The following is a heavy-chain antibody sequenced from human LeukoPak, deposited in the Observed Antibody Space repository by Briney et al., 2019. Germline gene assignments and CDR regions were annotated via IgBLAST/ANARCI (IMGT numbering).Heavy chain of an antibody. Sequence: GASVKLSCKASGATFSSYAISWVRQAPGQGLEWMGGIIPIFGTANYAQKFQGRVTITADESTSTAYMELSSLRSEDTAVYYCARDLWSRIAARQDPYYYYGMDVWGQGTTVTVSS. CDR3: ARDLWSRIAARQDPYYYYGMDV. CDR2: IIPIFGTA. V-gene: IGHV1-69*13. J-gene: IGHJ6*02. CDR1: GATFSSYA. D-gene: IGHD6-6*01.